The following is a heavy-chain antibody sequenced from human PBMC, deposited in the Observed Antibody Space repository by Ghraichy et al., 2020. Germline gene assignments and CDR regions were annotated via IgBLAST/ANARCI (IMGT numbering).Heavy chain of an antibody. CDR2: INHSGST. V-gene: IGHV4-34*01. D-gene: IGHD3-3*01. J-gene: IGHJ4*02. Sequence: LSCAVYGGSFSGYYWTWIRQPPGKGLEWIGEINHSGSTKYNPSLNSRVTISVDRSKNQFSLNVSSVTAADTAVYYCVDEFWSGSRWGQGTLVTVSS. CDR3: VDEFWSGSR. CDR1: GGSFSGYY.